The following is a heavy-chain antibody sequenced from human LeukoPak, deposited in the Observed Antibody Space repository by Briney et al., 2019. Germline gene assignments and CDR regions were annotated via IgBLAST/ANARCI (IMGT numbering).Heavy chain of an antibody. J-gene: IGHJ3*02. CDR3: ARGRWLPRGAFDI. CDR2: ISSSGSTI. D-gene: IGHD5-24*01. V-gene: IGHV3-48*03. Sequence: GGSLRLSCAASGFTFSSYEMNWVRQAPGKGLEWVSYISSSGSTIYYADSVKGRFTISRDNAKNSLYLQMNSLRAEDTAVYYCARGRWLPRGAFDIWGQGTMVTVSS. CDR1: GFTFSSYE.